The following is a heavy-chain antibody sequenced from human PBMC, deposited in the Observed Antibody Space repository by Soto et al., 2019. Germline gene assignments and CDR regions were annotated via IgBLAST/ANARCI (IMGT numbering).Heavy chain of an antibody. CDR1: GFTFSSYG. J-gene: IGHJ3*02. Sequence: PGGSLRLCCAASGFTFSSYGMHWVRQAPSKGLEWVALIWFDGSDKYYTESVKGRFTISRDNSKSTLYLQMNSLRAEDTAVYYCARLYCSAASCYSVGAFDIRGQGTMVTVSS. V-gene: IGHV3-33*01. D-gene: IGHD2-15*01. CDR2: IWFDGSDK. CDR3: ARLYCSAASCYSVGAFDI.